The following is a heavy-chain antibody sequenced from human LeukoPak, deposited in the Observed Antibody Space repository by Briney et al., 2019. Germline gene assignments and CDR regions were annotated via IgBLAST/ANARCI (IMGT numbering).Heavy chain of an antibody. Sequence: GASVKVSCKASGYTFTGYYMHWVRQAPGQGLEWMGWINPISGVTNFAQNFLGRVSMSRDTSIRTAYLDMYSLTSDDTAVFYCAKGGYSGFDPFDYWGQGTLVTVFS. CDR2: INPISGVT. CDR1: GYTFTGYY. J-gene: IGHJ4*02. D-gene: IGHD5-12*01. V-gene: IGHV1-2*02. CDR3: AKGGYSGFDPFDY.